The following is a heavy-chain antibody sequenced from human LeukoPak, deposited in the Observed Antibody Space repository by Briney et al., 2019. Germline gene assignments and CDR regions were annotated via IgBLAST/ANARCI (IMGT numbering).Heavy chain of an antibody. Sequence: SVKVSCKASGGTFNNYGISWVRQAPGQGLEGMGGIIPIFHTPNYAQKFQGRVTITADESTRTAYMELSSLRSEDTAVYYCARDPPDPWGQGTLVTVSS. CDR1: GGTFNNYG. V-gene: IGHV1-69*13. CDR3: ARDPPDP. J-gene: IGHJ5*02. CDR2: IIPIFHTP.